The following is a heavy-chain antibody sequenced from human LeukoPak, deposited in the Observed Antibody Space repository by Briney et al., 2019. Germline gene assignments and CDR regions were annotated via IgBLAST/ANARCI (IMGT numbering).Heavy chain of an antibody. V-gene: IGHV2-5*01. J-gene: IGHJ5*02. Sequence: RVSGPTLAKPTQTLTLTCTFSGFSLSTSGVGVGWIRQPPGKALEWLALIYWNDDKRYSPSLKSRLTITKDTSKNQVVLTMTNMDPVDTATYYCAHRRPYCSSTSCYIQYNWFDPWGQGTLVTVSS. CDR3: AHRRPYCSSTSCYIQYNWFDP. CDR2: IYWNDDK. D-gene: IGHD2-2*02. CDR1: GFSLSTSGVG.